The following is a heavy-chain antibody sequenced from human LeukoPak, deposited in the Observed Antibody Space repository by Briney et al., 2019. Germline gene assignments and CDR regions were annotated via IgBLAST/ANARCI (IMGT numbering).Heavy chain of an antibody. J-gene: IGHJ3*02. Sequence: SGGSLRLSCAASGFTFSSYSMNWVRQAPGKGLEWVSSITGSSNYIYYGDSMKGRFTISRDNAGNSVYLQMNSLRAEDTALYYCARGPRLEAFDIWGQGTMLTVSS. V-gene: IGHV3-21*01. CDR3: ARGPRLEAFDI. D-gene: IGHD3-16*01. CDR2: ITGSSNYI. CDR1: GFTFSSYS.